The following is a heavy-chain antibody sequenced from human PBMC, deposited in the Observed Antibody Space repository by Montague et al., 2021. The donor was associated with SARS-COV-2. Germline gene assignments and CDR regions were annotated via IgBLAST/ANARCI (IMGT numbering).Heavy chain of an antibody. J-gene: IGHJ5*02. Sequence: SETLSLTCTVSGYSISSGYYWGWIRQPPGKGLEWIGSIYHSGSTYYNPSLKSRVTMSVDTSKNQFSLKLLSSVTAAGTAVYYCARDRRRWLQLNNWFDPWGQGTLVTVSS. CDR3: ARDRRRWLQLNNWFDP. D-gene: IGHD5-24*01. CDR2: IYHSGST. CDR1: GYSISSGYY. V-gene: IGHV4-38-2*02.